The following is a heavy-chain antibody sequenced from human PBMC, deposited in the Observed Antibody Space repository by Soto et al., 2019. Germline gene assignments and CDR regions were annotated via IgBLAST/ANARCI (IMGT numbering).Heavy chain of an antibody. D-gene: IGHD3-3*01. Sequence: QVTLKESGPVLVKPTETLTLTCTVSGFSLSNARMGVSWIRQPPGKALEWLAHIFSNDEKSYSTSLKSRLTISKDTSKSQVVLTMTNMDPVDTATYYCARTYYAFWSGYLDYWGQGTLVTVSS. CDR1: GFSLSNARMG. CDR2: IFSNDEK. V-gene: IGHV2-26*01. CDR3: ARTYYAFWSGYLDY. J-gene: IGHJ4*02.